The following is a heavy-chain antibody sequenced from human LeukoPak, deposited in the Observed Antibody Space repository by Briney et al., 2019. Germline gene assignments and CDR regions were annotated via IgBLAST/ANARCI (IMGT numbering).Heavy chain of an antibody. V-gene: IGHV3-23*01. CDR2: INGSGGST. J-gene: IGHJ4*02. D-gene: IGHD6-13*01. CDR1: GFTFSSYA. CDR3: ARDGGPGIAAARYGIDY. Sequence: GGSLRLSCAASGFTFSSYAMSWVRQAPGKGLEWVSDINGSGGSTYYADSVKGRFTISRDNSKNTLYLQMNSLRAEDTAVYYCARDGGPGIAAARYGIDYWGQGTLVTVSS.